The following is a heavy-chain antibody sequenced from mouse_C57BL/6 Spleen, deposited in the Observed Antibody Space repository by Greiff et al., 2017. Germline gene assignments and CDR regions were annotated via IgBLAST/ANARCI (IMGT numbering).Heavy chain of an antibody. CDR3: ARRYDYDGYFDY. V-gene: IGHV5-17*01. CDR1: GFTFSDYG. J-gene: IGHJ2*01. CDR2: ISSGSSTS. Sequence: DVKLVESGGGLVKPGGSLKLSCAASGFTFSDYGMHWVRQAPEKGLEWVAYISSGSSTSYYADTVKGRFTISRDNAKNTLFLQMTSLRSEDTAMYYCARRYDYDGYFDYWGQGTTLTVSS. D-gene: IGHD2-4*01.